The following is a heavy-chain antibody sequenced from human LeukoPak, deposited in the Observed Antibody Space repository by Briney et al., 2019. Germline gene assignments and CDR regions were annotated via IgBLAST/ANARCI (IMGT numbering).Heavy chain of an antibody. Sequence: GGSLRLSCAASGFTFSSYAMSWVRQAPGKGLEWVSAISGSGGSTYYADSVKGRFTISRDNSKNTLYLQMNSLRSDDTAVYYCARDRRYDYVWGSYRPDYWGQGTLVTVSS. J-gene: IGHJ4*02. CDR3: ARDRRYDYVWGSYRPDY. V-gene: IGHV3-23*01. CDR2: ISGSGGST. CDR1: GFTFSSYA. D-gene: IGHD3-16*02.